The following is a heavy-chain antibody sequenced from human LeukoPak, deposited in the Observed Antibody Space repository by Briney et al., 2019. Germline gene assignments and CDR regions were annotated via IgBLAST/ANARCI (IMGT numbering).Heavy chain of an antibody. CDR3: ARARRYCSSTSCPPRFDP. Sequence: GASVKVSCKASGYTFTGYYMHWVRQPPGQGLEWMGWINPNSGGTNYAQKFQGRVTMTRDTSISTAYMELSRLRSDDTAVYYCARARRYCSSTSCPPRFDPWGQGTLVTVSS. CDR1: GYTFTGYY. V-gene: IGHV1-2*02. J-gene: IGHJ5*02. D-gene: IGHD2-2*01. CDR2: INPNSGGT.